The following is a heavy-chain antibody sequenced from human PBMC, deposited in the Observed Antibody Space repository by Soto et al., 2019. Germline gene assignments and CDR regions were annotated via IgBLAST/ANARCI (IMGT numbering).Heavy chain of an antibody. CDR1: GGTFSSYA. CDR3: AREGRVVGASFSYFDY. V-gene: IGHV1-69*12. CDR2: IIPIFGTA. D-gene: IGHD2-15*01. Sequence: QVQLVQSGAEVKKPGSSVKVSCKASGGTFSSYAISWVRQAPGQGLEWMGGIIPIFGTANYAQTFQGRVTNTADESTRTAYMELSSLRSEDTDVYYCAREGRVVGASFSYFDYWGQGTLVTVSS. J-gene: IGHJ4*02.